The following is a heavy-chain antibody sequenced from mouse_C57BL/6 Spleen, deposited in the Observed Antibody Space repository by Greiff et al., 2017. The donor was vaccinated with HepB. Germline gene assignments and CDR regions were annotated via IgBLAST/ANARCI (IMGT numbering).Heavy chain of an antibody. Sequence: EVQLQQSGAELVRPGASVKLSCTASGFNIKDDYMHWVKQRPEQGLEWIGWIDPENGDTEYASKFQGKATITADTSSNTAYLQLSSLTSEDTAVYYCTTPIITTVVARGAYWGQGTLVTVSA. D-gene: IGHD1-1*01. V-gene: IGHV14-4*01. CDR2: IDPENGDT. CDR3: TTPIITTVVARGAY. CDR1: GFNIKDDY. J-gene: IGHJ3*01.